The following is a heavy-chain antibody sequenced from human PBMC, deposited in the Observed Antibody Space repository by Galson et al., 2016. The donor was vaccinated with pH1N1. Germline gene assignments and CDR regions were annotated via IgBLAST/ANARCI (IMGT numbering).Heavy chain of an antibody. CDR1: GLSVRNNY. V-gene: IGHV3-66*02. J-gene: IGHJ1*01. CDR2: IDSGGTS. D-gene: IGHD1-26*01. Sequence: SLRLSCAASGLSVRNNYMNWVRQAPGKGLEWVSVIDSGGTSFYADTVKGRFTMSRDNSKNTVYLQMNSLTREDTAVYFCARPRIASPGALHHWGQGTRVTVSS. CDR3: ARPRIASPGALHH.